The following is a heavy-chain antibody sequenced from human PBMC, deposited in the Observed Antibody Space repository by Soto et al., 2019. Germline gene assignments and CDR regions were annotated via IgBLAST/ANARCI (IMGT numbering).Heavy chain of an antibody. CDR2: IKSKTDGGTT. CDR3: TTSVPQLTSDY. CDR1: GFTFSNAW. Sequence: GGSLRLSCAASGFTFSNAWMSWVRQAPGKGLEWVGHIKSKTDGGTTDYAAPVKGRFTISRDDSKNTLYLQMNSLKTEDTAVYYCTTSVPQLTSDYWGQGTLVTVSS. J-gene: IGHJ4*02. D-gene: IGHD1-1*01. V-gene: IGHV3-15*01.